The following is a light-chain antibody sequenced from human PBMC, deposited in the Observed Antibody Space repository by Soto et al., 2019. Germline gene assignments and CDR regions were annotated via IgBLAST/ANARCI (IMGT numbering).Light chain of an antibody. CDR2: EVS. V-gene: IGLV2-14*01. Sequence: QSALTQPASVSGPPGQSITISCTGTSSDVGGYNYVSWYQQHPGKAPKLIIYEVSNRPSGVSNRFSGSKSGDTASLTISGLHAEDEADYYCSSYTSSSTLYVFGTGTKVTVL. CDR1: SSDVGGYNY. CDR3: SSYTSSSTLYV. J-gene: IGLJ1*01.